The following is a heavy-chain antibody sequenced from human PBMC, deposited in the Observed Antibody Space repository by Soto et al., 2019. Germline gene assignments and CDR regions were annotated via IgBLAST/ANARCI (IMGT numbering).Heavy chain of an antibody. CDR1: GGSISGYY. V-gene: IGHV4-59*08. Sequence: SETLSLTCTVSGGSISGYYWSWIRQPPGKGLEWIAYIYYSGSSNSNPSLKSRVTISVDTSKNQFSLRLSSVTAADTAVYYCARLYGSSLFDYWGQGTLVTVSS. CDR2: IYYSGSS. J-gene: IGHJ4*02. D-gene: IGHD6-6*01. CDR3: ARLYGSSLFDY.